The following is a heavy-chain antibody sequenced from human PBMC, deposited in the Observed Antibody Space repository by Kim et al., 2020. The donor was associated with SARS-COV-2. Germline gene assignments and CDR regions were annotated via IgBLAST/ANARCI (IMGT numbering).Heavy chain of an antibody. Sequence: SETLSLTCAVSGGSISSSNWWSWVRQPPGKGLEWIGEIYHRGSTNYNPSLKSRVTISVDKSKNQFSLKLSSVTAADTAVYYCARGTSSGSPPRHWFDPWGQGTLVTVSS. V-gene: IGHV4-4*02. CDR3: ARGTSSGSPPRHWFDP. CDR1: GGSISSSNW. J-gene: IGHJ5*02. CDR2: IYHRGST.